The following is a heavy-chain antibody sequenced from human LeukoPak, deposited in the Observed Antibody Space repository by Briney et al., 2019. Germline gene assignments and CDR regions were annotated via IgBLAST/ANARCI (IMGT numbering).Heavy chain of an antibody. V-gene: IGHV3-20*04. CDR1: GFKFDDYG. CDR2: INWNGYST. CDR3: TRAPNTGSYWPLDY. Sequence: RTGGSLRLSCAASGFKFDDYGMSWVRQAPGKGLEWVSGINWNGYSTGYVDSVRGRFTISRDDAKNSLHLQMNSLRAEDTALYFCTRAPNTGSYWPLDYWGPGTLVTVSS. J-gene: IGHJ4*02. D-gene: IGHD1-26*01.